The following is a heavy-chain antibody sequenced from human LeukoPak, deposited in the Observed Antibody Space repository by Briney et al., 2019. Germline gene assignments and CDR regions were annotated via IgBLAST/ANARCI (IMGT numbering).Heavy chain of an antibody. Sequence: GGSLRLSCAASGFTFSSYAMHWVRQAPGKGLEWVSYITITSSTIYYADSVKGRFTISRDNANNSLYLQMNSLRAEDTAVYYCVRGSGFDYWGQGTLVTVSS. V-gene: IGHV3-48*04. CDR1: GFTFSSYA. CDR3: VRGSGFDY. J-gene: IGHJ4*02. CDR2: ITITSSTI.